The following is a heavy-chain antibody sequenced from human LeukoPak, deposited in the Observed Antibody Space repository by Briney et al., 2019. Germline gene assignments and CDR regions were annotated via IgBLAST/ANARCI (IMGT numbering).Heavy chain of an antibody. Sequence: GASVKVSCKASGYTFTSYDINWVRQATGQGLEWMGWMSPNSGNTGYEQKFQGRVTMTRNTSISTAHMELSSLRSDDTAVYYCARGYDTGWTPLGYWGQGTLVTVSS. J-gene: IGHJ4*02. CDR2: MSPNSGNT. V-gene: IGHV1-8*01. CDR1: GYTFTSYD. D-gene: IGHD6-19*01. CDR3: ARGYDTGWTPLGY.